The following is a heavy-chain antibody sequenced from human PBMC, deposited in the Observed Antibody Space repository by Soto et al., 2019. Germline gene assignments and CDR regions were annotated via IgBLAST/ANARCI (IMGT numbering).Heavy chain of an antibody. D-gene: IGHD3-10*01. CDR3: ASSYYGSGSYWFYGMDV. Sequence: SETLSLTCTVSGGSISSGGYYWSWIRQHPGKGLEWIGYIYYSGSTYYNPSLMSRVTIAVDTSKNQFSLKLSSVTAADTAVYYCASSYYGSGSYWFYGMDVWGQGTTVTVSS. CDR1: GGSISSGGYY. V-gene: IGHV4-31*03. J-gene: IGHJ6*02. CDR2: IYYSGST.